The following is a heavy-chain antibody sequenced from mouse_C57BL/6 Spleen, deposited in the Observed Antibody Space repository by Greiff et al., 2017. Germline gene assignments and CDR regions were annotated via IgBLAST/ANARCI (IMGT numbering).Heavy chain of an antibody. CDR2: ILPGSGST. CDR1: GYTFTGYW. Sequence: VQLQQSGAELMKPGASVKLSCKATGYTFTGYWLEWVKQRPGHGLEWIGEILPGSGSTNYNEKFKGKATFTADTSSNTAYMQLSSLTTEDSAIYYCARGDYYGSSYGWYFDVWGTGTTVTVSS. J-gene: IGHJ1*03. D-gene: IGHD1-1*01. V-gene: IGHV1-9*01. CDR3: ARGDYYGSSYGWYFDV.